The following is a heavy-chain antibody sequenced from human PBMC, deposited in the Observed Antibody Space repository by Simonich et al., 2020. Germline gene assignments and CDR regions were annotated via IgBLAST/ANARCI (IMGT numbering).Heavy chain of an antibody. D-gene: IGHD4-4*01. V-gene: IGHV3-74*01. CDR1: GFTFSSYW. CDR3: ARDYSNYDAFDI. Sequence: EVQLVESGGGLVQPGGSLRLSCAASGFTFSSYWMHWVRQAPGKGWGWDLRSNSDGISTSYADSVKGRFTISRDNAKNTLYLQMNSLRAEDTAVYYCARDYSNYDAFDIWGQGTMVTVSS. CDR2: SNSDGIST. J-gene: IGHJ3*02.